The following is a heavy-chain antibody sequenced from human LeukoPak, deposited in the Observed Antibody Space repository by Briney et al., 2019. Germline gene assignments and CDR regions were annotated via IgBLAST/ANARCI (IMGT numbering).Heavy chain of an antibody. CDR3: AKDSGSYDYFDY. Sequence: GGSLRLSCAASGFTFDDYAMHWVRQAPGKGLVWVSLISGDGGSTYYADSVKGRFTISRDNSKNSLYLQMNSLRTEDTALYYCAKDSGSYDYFDYWGQGTLVTVSS. J-gene: IGHJ4*02. V-gene: IGHV3-43*02. CDR1: GFTFDDYA. CDR2: ISGDGGST. D-gene: IGHD1-26*01.